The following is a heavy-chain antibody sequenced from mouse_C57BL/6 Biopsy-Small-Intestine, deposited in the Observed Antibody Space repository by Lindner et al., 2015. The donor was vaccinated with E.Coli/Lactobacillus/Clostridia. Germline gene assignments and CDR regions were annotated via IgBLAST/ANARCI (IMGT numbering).Heavy chain of an antibody. CDR3: ARGNLWYFDV. CDR1: GYSFTDYN. Sequence: VQLQESGAELVTPGASVKISCKASGYSFTDYNMNWVKQSHGKSLEWIGNISPYYGNTNYNQKFKGKATLTADKSSSTAYMQLSSLTSEDSAVYFCARGNLWYFDVWGAGTTVTVSS. J-gene: IGHJ1*01. V-gene: IGHV1-39*01. CDR2: ISPYYGNT.